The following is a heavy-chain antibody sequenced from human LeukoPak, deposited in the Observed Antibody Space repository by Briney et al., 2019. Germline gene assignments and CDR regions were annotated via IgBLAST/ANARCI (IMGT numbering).Heavy chain of an antibody. CDR3: ARDKSAAAGPTDLYYFDY. CDR2: IILIFGTA. D-gene: IGHD6-13*01. J-gene: IGHJ4*02. V-gene: IGHV1-69*13. CDR1: GGTFSSYA. Sequence: SVKVSCKASGGTFSSYAISWVRQAPGQGLEWMGGIILIFGTANYAQKFQGRVTITADESTSTAYMELSSLRSEDTAVYYSARDKSAAAGPTDLYYFDYWGQGTLVTVSS.